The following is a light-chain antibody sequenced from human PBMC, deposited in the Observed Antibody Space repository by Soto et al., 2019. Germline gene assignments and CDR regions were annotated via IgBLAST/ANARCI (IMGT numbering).Light chain of an antibody. J-gene: IGLJ1*01. CDR2: DVS. CDR1: SSDVGGYNY. V-gene: IGLV2-14*01. CDR3: SSYTSSSTGV. Sequence: QSALTQPASVSGSPGQSITISCTGTSSDVGGYNYVSWYQQHPGKAPKLMIYDVSSRPSGVSNRFSGSKSGNTASLTISGLQADDEADYYCSSYTSSSTGVFGTGTKLTVL.